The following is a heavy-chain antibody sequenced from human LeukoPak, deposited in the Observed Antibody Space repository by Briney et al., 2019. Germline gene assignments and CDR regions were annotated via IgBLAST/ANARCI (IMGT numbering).Heavy chain of an antibody. D-gene: IGHD1-26*01. Sequence: GGSLRLSCLTSGFTLSTNAMSWVRQAPGKGLEWNSGISGSGASTYYADSVKGRFTISRDDSRNTLYLQMNSLRGDDTAVYYCAKDVGKWESLHFFDYWGQGTLVTVSS. J-gene: IGHJ4*02. V-gene: IGHV3-23*01. CDR1: GFTLSTNA. CDR3: AKDVGKWESLHFFDY. CDR2: ISGSGAST.